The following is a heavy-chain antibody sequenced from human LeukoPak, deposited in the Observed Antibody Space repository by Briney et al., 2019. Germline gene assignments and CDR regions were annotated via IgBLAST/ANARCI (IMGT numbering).Heavy chain of an antibody. J-gene: IGHJ4*02. D-gene: IGHD5/OR15-5a*01. CDR2: IKPDSGDT. CDR3: ARELSTSVPDY. Sequence: ASVNVSCKASGYTFTSHAISWVRQAPGLGLEWMGWIKPDSGDTGHAQKFQGRVVITRDNSIDTTYMELSSLTSEDTAIYYCARELSTSVPDYWGQGTLVTVSS. CDR1: GYTFTSHA. V-gene: IGHV1-8*03.